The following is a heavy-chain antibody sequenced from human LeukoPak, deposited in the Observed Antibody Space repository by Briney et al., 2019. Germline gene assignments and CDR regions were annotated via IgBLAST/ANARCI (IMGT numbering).Heavy chain of an antibody. D-gene: IGHD6-19*01. CDR3: AKDSTPYSSGWYYFDY. CDR2: ISWNSGSI. V-gene: IGHV3-9*01. Sequence: PGRSLRLSCAASGFTFDDYAMHWVRQAPGKGLEWVSGISWNSGSIGYADSVKGRFTISRDNAKNSLYLQMNSLRAEDTALYYCAKDSTPYSSGWYYFDYWGQGTLVTVSS. J-gene: IGHJ4*02. CDR1: GFTFDDYA.